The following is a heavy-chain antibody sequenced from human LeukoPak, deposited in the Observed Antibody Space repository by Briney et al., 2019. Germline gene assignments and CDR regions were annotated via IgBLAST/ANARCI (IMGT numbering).Heavy chain of an antibody. V-gene: IGHV3-48*01. CDR2: ISSSSSTI. CDR3: ARRTCGGDCYLDY. D-gene: IGHD2-21*01. J-gene: IGHJ4*02. CDR1: GFTFSSYS. Sequence: GGSLRLSCAASGFTFSSYSMNWVRQAPGKGLECVSYISSSSSTIYYADSVKGRFTISRDNAKNSLYLQMNSLRAEDTAVYYCARRTCGGDCYLDYWGQRTLVTVSS.